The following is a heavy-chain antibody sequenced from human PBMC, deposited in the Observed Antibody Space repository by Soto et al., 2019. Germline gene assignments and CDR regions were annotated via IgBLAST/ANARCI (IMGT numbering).Heavy chain of an antibody. CDR2: IYHSRSI. Sequence: SETLSLTCAVSGYSISSGSSWGWIRQPPGRGLEWIGTIYHSRSIYYNPSLKSRVAMSVDTSRNQFSLNLNSVTAADTAVYYCARVNFRNNWHDPHFDYWGLGILVTVSS. D-gene: IGHD1-1*01. J-gene: IGHJ4*02. CDR3: ARVNFRNNWHDPHFDY. V-gene: IGHV4-38-2*01. CDR1: GYSISSGSS.